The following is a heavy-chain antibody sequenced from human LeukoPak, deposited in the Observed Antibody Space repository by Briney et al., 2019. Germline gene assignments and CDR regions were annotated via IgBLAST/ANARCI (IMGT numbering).Heavy chain of an antibody. CDR1: GGSISSGSYY. Sequence: PSQTLSLTCTVSGGSISSGSYYWSWIRQPAGKGLEWIGRIYTSGSTNYNPSLKSRVTISVDTSKNQFSLKLSSVTAADTAVYYCARGERGYSSNFDYWGQGTLVTVSS. V-gene: IGHV4-61*02. CDR3: ARGERGYSSNFDY. D-gene: IGHD5-18*01. J-gene: IGHJ4*02. CDR2: IYTSGST.